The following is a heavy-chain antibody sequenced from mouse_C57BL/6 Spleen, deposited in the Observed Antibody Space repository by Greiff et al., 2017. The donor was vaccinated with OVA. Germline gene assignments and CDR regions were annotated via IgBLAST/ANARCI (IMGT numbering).Heavy chain of an antibody. V-gene: IGHV1-54*01. CDR2: INPGSGGT. J-gene: IGHJ1*03. D-gene: IGHD2-2*01. CDR1: GYAFTNYL. Sequence: QVQLQQSGAELVRPGTSVKVSCKASGYAFTNYLIEWVKQRPGQGLEWIGVINPGSGGTNYNEKFKGKSTLTVDKSSSTAYMQLSSLTSEDSAVYYCARWVSPSYWYFDVWGTGTTVTVSS. CDR3: ARWVSPSYWYFDV.